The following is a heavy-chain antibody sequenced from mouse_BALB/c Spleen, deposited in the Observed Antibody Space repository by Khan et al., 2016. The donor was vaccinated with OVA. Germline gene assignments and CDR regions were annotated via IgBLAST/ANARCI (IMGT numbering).Heavy chain of an antibody. V-gene: IGHV9-1*02. Sequence: QIQLVQSGPELKKPGESVKISCKASGYTFTNYGMNWVKQAPGKGLKWMGWINTYTGEPTYADDFKGRFAFSLETSASTAYLQISNLKNEDMTRYFCAGIAYYWYSDVWGAGTTVTVSS. CDR2: INTYTGEP. J-gene: IGHJ1*01. CDR1: GYTFTNYG. CDR3: AGIAYYWYSDV.